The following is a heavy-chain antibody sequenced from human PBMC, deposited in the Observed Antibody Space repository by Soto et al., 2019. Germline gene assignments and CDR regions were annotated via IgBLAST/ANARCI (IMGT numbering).Heavy chain of an antibody. CDR3: ARMTNYYYYMDV. CDR1: GYTFTSSD. Sequence: ASVKVSCKASGYTFTSSDINWVRQATGQGLEWIGWMNPNSGNTGYAQKFQGRVIMTRDTSINTAYMELSSLKSEDTAVYYCARMTNYYYYMDVWGKGTTVTVSS. CDR2: MNPNSGNT. V-gene: IGHV1-8*01. J-gene: IGHJ6*03.